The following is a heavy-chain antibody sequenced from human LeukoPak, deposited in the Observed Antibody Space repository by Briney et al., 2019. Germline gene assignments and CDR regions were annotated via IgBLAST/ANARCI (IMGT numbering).Heavy chain of an antibody. CDR3: VGAHVAAY. CDR1: GFTFSNYW. V-gene: IGHV3-74*01. J-gene: IGHJ4*02. CDR2: LNPDGTDT. D-gene: IGHD3-10*01. Sequence: PGGSLRLSCAASGFTFSNYWMHWVRQVPGKGLVWVSHLNPDGTDTYYADSVKGRFTVSRDNARNTLYLQMSSLRAEDTAVYYCVGAHVAAYWGQGTLVTVSS.